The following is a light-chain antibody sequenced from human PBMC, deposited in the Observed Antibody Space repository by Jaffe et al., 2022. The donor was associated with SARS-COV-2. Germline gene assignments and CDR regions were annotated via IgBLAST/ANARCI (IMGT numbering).Light chain of an antibody. J-gene: IGKJ1*01. CDR2: LGS. CDR1: QSLLHSNGYNY. V-gene: IGKV2-28*01. Sequence: DIVMTQSPLSLPVTPGEPASISCRSSQSLLHSNGYNYLVWYLQKPGQSPQVLIYLGSNRASGVPDRFSGSGSGTDFTLKISRVEAEDVGVYYCMQALQSWAFGQGTKVEIK. CDR3: MQALQSWA.